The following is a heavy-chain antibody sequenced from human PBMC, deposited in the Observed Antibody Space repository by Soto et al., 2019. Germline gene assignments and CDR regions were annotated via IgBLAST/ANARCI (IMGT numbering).Heavy chain of an antibody. D-gene: IGHD6-19*01. J-gene: IGHJ4*02. CDR1: GYPFTSYG. CDR3: ARDRLIAVTGLLHY. CDR2: ISAYNGKT. V-gene: IGHV1-18*01. Sequence: QVQLVQSGAEVKKPGASVKVSCKTSGYPFTSYGINWVRQAPGQGPEWMGWISAYNGKTSYTQKFHGSVTMTTDTSTSTAYMELRSLRSDDTAVYYCARDRLIAVTGLLHYWGQGTLVTVSS.